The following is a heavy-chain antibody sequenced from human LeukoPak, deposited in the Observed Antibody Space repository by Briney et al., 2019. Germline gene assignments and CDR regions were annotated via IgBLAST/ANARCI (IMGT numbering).Heavy chain of an antibody. CDR3: ARGDGGSYQGRFDY. D-gene: IGHD1-26*01. J-gene: IGHJ4*02. CDR2: IKSDDSST. V-gene: IGHV3-74*01. CDR1: GFTFSNYE. Sequence: GGSLRLSCAVSGFTFSNYEMHWVRQAPGKGLVWVSRIKSDDSSTSYADPVKGRFTISRDNAKNTLYLQMNSLRAEDTAVYYCARGDGGSYQGRFDYWGQGTLVTVSS.